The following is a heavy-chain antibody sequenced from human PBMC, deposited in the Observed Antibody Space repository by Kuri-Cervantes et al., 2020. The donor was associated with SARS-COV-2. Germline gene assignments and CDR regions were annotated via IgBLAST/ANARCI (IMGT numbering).Heavy chain of an antibody. V-gene: IGHV4-34*01. CDR3: ARVGYYYYYGMDV. Sequence: SETLSLTCAVYGGSFSGYYWSWIRQPPGKGLEWIGEINHSGSTNYNPSLKSRVTISVDTSKNQFSLKLSSVTAADTAVYYCARVGYYYYYGMDVWGQGTTVTVSS. CDR2: INHSGST. CDR1: GGSFSGYY. J-gene: IGHJ6*02.